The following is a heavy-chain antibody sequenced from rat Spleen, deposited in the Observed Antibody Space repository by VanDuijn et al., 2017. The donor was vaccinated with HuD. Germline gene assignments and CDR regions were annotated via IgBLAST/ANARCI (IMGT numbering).Heavy chain of an antibody. CDR2: ISSDGRRN. Sequence: EVQLVESDGVLAQPGRSLKLSCAASGFTFSDYYMAWVRQARAKGLEWVATISSDGRRNYYRDSVKGRFTISRDNAKSTLSLQMDSLRSEDTATYYCARRHYGYTDYFDYWGQGIMVTVSS. CDR1: GFTFSDYY. D-gene: IGHD1-11*01. J-gene: IGHJ2*01. V-gene: IGHV5-29*01. CDR3: ARRHYGYTDYFDY.